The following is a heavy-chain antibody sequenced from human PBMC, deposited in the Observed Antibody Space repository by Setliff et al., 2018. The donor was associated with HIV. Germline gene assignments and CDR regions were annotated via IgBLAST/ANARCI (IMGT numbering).Heavy chain of an antibody. Sequence: ASETLSLTCTVSGGSVSTGNYYWNWIRLPPGKGLEWIGYIFYSGSTNHNPSLKSRVTISVDTSKNQFSLRLNSVTAADTAIYYCTRRGADSYYPRPLDVWGKGTTVTVSS. V-gene: IGHV4-61*01. D-gene: IGHD3-10*01. CDR1: GGSVSTGNYY. CDR2: IFYSGST. J-gene: IGHJ6*04. CDR3: TRRGADSYYPRPLDV.